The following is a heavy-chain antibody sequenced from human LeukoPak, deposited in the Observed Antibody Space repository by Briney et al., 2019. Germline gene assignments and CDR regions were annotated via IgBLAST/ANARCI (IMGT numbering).Heavy chain of an antibody. CDR2: IYYSGST. Sequence: SETLSLTCTVSGGSISSYYWSWIRQPPGKGLEWIGYIYYSGSTNYNPSLKSRVTISVDTSKNQFSLKLSSVTAADTAVYSCARGASGTYSRYYYYMDVWGKGTTVTVSS. CDR1: GGSISSYY. V-gene: IGHV4-59*01. CDR3: ARGASGTYSRYYYYMDV. D-gene: IGHD1-26*01. J-gene: IGHJ6*03.